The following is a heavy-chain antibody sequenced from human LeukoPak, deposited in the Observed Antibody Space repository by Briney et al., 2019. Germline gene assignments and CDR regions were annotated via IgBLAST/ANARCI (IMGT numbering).Heavy chain of an antibody. J-gene: IGHJ4*02. Sequence: KVSCKASGYTFTSYWIGWVRQMPWKGLEWMGIVYPGDSDTKYSPSFQGQVTISADKSISTSFLQWNSLKASDTAMYYCARHDSTLATNYWGQGTLVTVSS. V-gene: IGHV5-51*01. CDR2: VYPGDSDT. CDR3: ARHDSTLATNY. CDR1: GYTFTSYW. D-gene: IGHD5-12*01.